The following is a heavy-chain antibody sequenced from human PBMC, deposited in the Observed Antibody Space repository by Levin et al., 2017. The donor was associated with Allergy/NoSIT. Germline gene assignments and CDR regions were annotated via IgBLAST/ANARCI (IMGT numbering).Heavy chain of an antibody. CDR2: ISADKGYT. CDR1: GYNFSAFG. V-gene: IGHV1-18*01. Sequence: ASVKVSCKASGYNFSAFGISWVRQAPGQGLQWMGWISADKGYTNYAQKLRDRVTMTTDTSTSTAYMELRSLRSDDTAVYFCARTYYYDSGAYYPRHFDYWGQGTLVTVSS. CDR3: ARTYYYDSGAYYPRHFDY. J-gene: IGHJ4*02. D-gene: IGHD3-22*01.